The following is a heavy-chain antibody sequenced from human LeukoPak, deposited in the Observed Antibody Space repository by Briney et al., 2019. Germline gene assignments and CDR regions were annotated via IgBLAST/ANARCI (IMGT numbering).Heavy chain of an antibody. Sequence: PSETMSLTCAVYGGSFSGYYWSWIRQPPGKGLEWIGEINHSGSTNYNPSLKSRFTIAVDTSKNQFSLKLSSVTAADTAVYYCAGGAEYCSSTSCFNYYYYMDVWGKGTTVTVSS. V-gene: IGHV4-34*01. CDR1: GGSFSGYY. CDR2: INHSGST. J-gene: IGHJ6*03. CDR3: AGGAEYCSSTSCFNYYYYMDV. D-gene: IGHD2-2*01.